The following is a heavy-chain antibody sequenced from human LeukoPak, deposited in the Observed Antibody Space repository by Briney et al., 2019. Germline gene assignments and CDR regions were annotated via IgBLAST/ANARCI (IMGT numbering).Heavy chain of an antibody. D-gene: IGHD5-24*01. Sequence: SGGSLRLSCAASGFTFSTHSMSWVCQSPGKGLEWVSSISSGSSHIYYADSMKGRSTISRDNAKNSLFLQMNSLRAEDTAVYYCARDFRTQLDGYSPPYHFDYWGQGALVTVSS. CDR3: ARDFRTQLDGYSPPYHFDY. CDR2: ISSGSSHI. J-gene: IGHJ4*02. V-gene: IGHV3-21*01. CDR1: GFTFSTHS.